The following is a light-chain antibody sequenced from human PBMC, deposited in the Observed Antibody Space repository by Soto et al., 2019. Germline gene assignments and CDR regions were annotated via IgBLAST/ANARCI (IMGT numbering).Light chain of an antibody. CDR2: GAS. Sequence: EIVMTQSPATLSVSPGERATLSCRASQSVSSNLAWYQQKPGQAPRLLIYGASNRATGIPDRFSGSGSGTDFTLTISRLEPEDFAVFYCQQYAVSPITFGQGTRLEIK. CDR3: QQYAVSPIT. V-gene: IGKV3-20*01. CDR1: QSVSSN. J-gene: IGKJ5*01.